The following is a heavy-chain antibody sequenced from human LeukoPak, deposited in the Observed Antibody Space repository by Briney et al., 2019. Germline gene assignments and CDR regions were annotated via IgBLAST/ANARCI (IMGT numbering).Heavy chain of an antibody. Sequence: SETLSLTCAVYGGSFSGYYWSWLRQPPGKGLEWIGSIYYSGSTYYNPSLKSRVTISVDTSKNQFSLKLSSVTAADTAVYYCASSRDGGAFDIGGQGTMVTVSS. D-gene: IGHD4-23*01. CDR1: GGSFSGYY. CDR2: IYYSGST. J-gene: IGHJ3*02. V-gene: IGHV4-34*01. CDR3: ASSRDGGAFDI.